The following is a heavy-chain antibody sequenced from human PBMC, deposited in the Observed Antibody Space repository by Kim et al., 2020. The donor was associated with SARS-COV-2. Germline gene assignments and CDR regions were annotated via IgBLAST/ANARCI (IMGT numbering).Heavy chain of an antibody. CDR3: ARGHVAD. CDR2: IAPSGAT. Sequence: GGSLRLSCAASGFTFNSHDMSWFRQAPEKGLEWISYIAPSGATFYADSVKGRFTISGDTSKNTVSLQMNSLRAEDTAVYYCARGHVADWGQGTLVTGAS. CDR1: GFTFNSHD. D-gene: IGHD5-12*01. V-gene: IGHV3-23*01. J-gene: IGHJ4*02.